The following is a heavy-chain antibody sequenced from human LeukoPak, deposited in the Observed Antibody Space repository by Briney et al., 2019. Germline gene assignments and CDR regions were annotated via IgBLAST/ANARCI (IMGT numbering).Heavy chain of an antibody. Sequence: SETLSLTCSVSGASINSYYWNWIRQSPGRGLEWLGNIHYRGTTNYNPSLKSRVTLSLDSSKSQFALKVTSVTAADTAVYYCARDEFGDFQGFDYWGQGTRVTVSS. CDR2: IHYRGTT. CDR3: ARDEFGDFQGFDY. CDR1: GASINSYY. V-gene: IGHV4-59*13. D-gene: IGHD4-17*01. J-gene: IGHJ4*02.